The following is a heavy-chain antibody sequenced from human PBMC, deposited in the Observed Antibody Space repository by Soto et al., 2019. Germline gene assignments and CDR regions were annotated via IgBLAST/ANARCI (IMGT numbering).Heavy chain of an antibody. V-gene: IGHV3-30*04. CDR3: AREMIPMIMGGMSAIDV. J-gene: IGHJ6*02. Sequence: QVQLVESGGGVVQPERSQRLSCTASKFTFASYVMHWVRQAPGEGLEWVALISFDGTNKYYADSVKGRFTISRDNSKNTMYLQMNSLRPEATAVYYCAREMIPMIMGGMSAIDVLRQGTTVTVS. D-gene: IGHD2-8*01. CDR2: ISFDGTNK. CDR1: KFTFASYV.